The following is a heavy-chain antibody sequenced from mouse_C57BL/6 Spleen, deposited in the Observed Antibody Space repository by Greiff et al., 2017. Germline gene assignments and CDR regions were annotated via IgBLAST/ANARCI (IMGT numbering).Heavy chain of an antibody. V-gene: IGHV1-39*01. CDR3: ERSLYDYDGCAWFAY. J-gene: IGHJ3*01. D-gene: IGHD2-4*01. CDR2: INPNYGTT. CDR1: GYTFTDYN. Sequence: EVQLQQSGPELVKPGASVKISCKASGYTFTDYNMHWVKQSNGKSLEWIGVINPNYGTTRYNQKFKGKATLTVDPSSSTAYMQLNSLTSEDSAVYYCERSLYDYDGCAWFAYWGQGTLVTVSA.